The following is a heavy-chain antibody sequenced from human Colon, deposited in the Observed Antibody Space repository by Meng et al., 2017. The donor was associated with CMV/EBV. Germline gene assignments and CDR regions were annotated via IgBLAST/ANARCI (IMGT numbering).Heavy chain of an antibody. J-gene: IGHJ5*02. D-gene: IGHD3-10*01. CDR1: GGYLNDFY. V-gene: IGHV4-4*07. Sequence: LPESGPGLVKPSGTLSLTCTVSGGYLNDFYWNWIRQPVGKGLEWIGRIFPTGSAYYNSSLNSRVTMSVDTSKNQFSLKLTSVTAADTAVYYCARDSDGSGTFSYWFDPWGQGTLVTVSS. CDR2: IFPTGSA. CDR3: ARDSDGSGTFSYWFDP.